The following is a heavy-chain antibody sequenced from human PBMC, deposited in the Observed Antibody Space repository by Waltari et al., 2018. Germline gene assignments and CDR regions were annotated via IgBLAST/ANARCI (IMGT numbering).Heavy chain of an antibody. V-gene: IGHV1-2*06. CDR1: GYTFTGYY. D-gene: IGHD3-22*01. CDR2: INPKSGGT. CDR3: ARDTPLVYYDSSGPLDFDY. Sequence: QLVQSGAEVTKPGASVKVSCKASGYTFTGYYIHWVRQAPGQGLEWVGRINPKSGGTRYAQRFQGRVTMSRDTSSNTAYMEVTRLRSDDTAVYYCARDTPLVYYDSSGPLDFDYWGQGTLVTVSS. J-gene: IGHJ4*02.